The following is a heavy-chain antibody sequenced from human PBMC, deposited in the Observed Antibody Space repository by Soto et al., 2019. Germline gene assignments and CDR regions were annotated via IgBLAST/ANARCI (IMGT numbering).Heavy chain of an antibody. CDR1: GFTFSSYA. CDR2: ISGSGGST. Sequence: PGWSLRLSCAASGFTFSSYAMSWVRQAPGKGLEWVSAISGSGGSTYYADSVKGRFTISRDNSKNTLYLQMNSLRAEDTAVYYCAKGTRITIFGVVYGMDVWGQGTTVTVSS. J-gene: IGHJ6*02. V-gene: IGHV3-23*01. D-gene: IGHD3-3*01. CDR3: AKGTRITIFGVVYGMDV.